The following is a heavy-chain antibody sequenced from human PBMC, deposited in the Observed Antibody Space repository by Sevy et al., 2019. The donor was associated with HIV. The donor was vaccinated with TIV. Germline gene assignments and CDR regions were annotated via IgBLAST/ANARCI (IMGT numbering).Heavy chain of an antibody. CDR2: IKSKTDGGTT. J-gene: IGHJ4*02. CDR3: TTDCPDTIFGVVITYYFDY. Sequence: GGSLRLSCAASGFTFSNAWMSWVRQAPGKGLEWVGRIKSKTDGGTTDYAAPVKGRFTISRDDSKNTLYLQMNSLKTEDTAVYYCTTDCPDTIFGVVITYYFDYWGQGTLVTVSS. CDR1: GFTFSNAW. D-gene: IGHD3-3*01. V-gene: IGHV3-15*01.